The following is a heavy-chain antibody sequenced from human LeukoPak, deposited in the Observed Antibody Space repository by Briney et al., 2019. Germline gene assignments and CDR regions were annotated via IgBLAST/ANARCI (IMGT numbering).Heavy chain of an antibody. CDR1: GYSFSTFD. J-gene: IGHJ6*03. Sequence: ASVKVSCKASGYSFSTFDINWVRQARGQGLEWMGWLRSNTGKTGYAQKFQDRVTITGNSSISTVDMALSSLTSDYTAVYYCARGPLTGEHYHYYMDVWGKGTTVTVSS. V-gene: IGHV1-8*03. D-gene: IGHD7-27*01. CDR2: LRSNTGKT. CDR3: ARGPLTGEHYHYYMDV.